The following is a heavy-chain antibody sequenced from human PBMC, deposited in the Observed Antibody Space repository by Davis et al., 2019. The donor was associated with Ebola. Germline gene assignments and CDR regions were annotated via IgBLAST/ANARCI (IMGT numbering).Heavy chain of an antibody. Sequence: VESPNPPCQCPGYSFTSYWIGWVRQMPGKGLEWMGIIYPGDSGIRYSPSFQGQVTISADKSISTAYLQWSSLKASDTAMYYCARAMIELLWFGESFVPFDYWGQGTLVTVSS. V-gene: IGHV5-51*01. CDR3: ARAMIELLWFGESFVPFDY. D-gene: IGHD3-10*01. CDR2: IYPGDSGI. J-gene: IGHJ4*02. CDR1: GYSFTSYW.